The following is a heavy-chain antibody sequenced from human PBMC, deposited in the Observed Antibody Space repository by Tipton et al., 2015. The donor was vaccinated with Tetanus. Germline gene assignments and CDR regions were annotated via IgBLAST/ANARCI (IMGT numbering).Heavy chain of an antibody. CDR3: ARHSLKLGMWVFDI. V-gene: IGHV4-39*01. J-gene: IGHJ3*02. Sequence: TLSLTCTVSGGSISTTSDYWGWIRQSPGTGLEWIGSLYYTGTTYYNPSLKSRLTISVDTSKNQFSLRLSSVTASDTAVYFCARHSLKLGMWVFDIWGRGTLVTVSS. CDR1: GGSISTTSDY. CDR2: LYYTGTT. D-gene: IGHD7-27*01.